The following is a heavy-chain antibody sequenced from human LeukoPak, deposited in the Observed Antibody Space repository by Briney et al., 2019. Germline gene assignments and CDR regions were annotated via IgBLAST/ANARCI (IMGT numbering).Heavy chain of an antibody. D-gene: IGHD5-18*01. CDR1: GFTFSTYW. CDR2: IWYDGSNK. CDR3: AKDREGYSYGYSFYPYYCDY. V-gene: IGHV3-30*02. Sequence: PGGSLRLSCAASGFTFSTYWMHWVRQAPGKGLEWVAFIWYDGSNKYYVDSVKGRFTISRDNSKNTLYLQMNSLRAEDTAVYYCAKDREGYSYGYSFYPYYCDYWGQGTLVTVSS. J-gene: IGHJ4*02.